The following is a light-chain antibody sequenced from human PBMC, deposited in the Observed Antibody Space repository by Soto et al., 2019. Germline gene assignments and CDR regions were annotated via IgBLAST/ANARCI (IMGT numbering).Light chain of an antibody. V-gene: IGLV2-14*01. Sequence: QSALTQPASVSGSPGQSIPISCTGTSSDVGGYNYVSWYQQHPGKAPKLMIYDVSTRPSGVSNRFSGSKSGNTASLTISGLQAEDEADYYCSSYTSSRTLAVFGGGTKLTVL. CDR2: DVS. CDR3: SSYTSSRTLAV. CDR1: SSDVGGYNY. J-gene: IGLJ2*01.